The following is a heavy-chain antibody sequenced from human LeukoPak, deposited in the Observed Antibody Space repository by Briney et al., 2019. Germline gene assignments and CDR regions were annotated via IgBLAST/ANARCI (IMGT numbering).Heavy chain of an antibody. CDR2: IIPIFGTA. D-gene: IGHD4-23*01. CDR1: GGTFSSYA. CDR3: ARDYGGNSHYYGMDV. J-gene: IGHJ6*02. Sequence: ASVKVSCKASGGTFSSYAISWVRQAPGQGLEWMGGIIPIFGTANYAQKFQGRVTITADKSTSTAYMELSSLRSEDTAVYYCARDYGGNSHYYGMDVWGQGTTVTVSS. V-gene: IGHV1-69*06.